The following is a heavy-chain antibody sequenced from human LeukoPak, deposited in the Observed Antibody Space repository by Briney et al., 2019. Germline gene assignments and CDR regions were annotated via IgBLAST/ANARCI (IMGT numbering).Heavy chain of an antibody. CDR2: ISNDGSDK. Sequence: PGGSLRLSCAASGFIFSNYGMHWVRQAPGKGLEWVAVISNDGSDKYYADSVKGRFTISRDNSKSTLYLQMNSLRTEDTAVYYCARRWYFDLWGRGTLVTVSS. V-gene: IGHV3-30*19. CDR3: ARRWYFDL. J-gene: IGHJ2*01. CDR1: GFIFSNYG.